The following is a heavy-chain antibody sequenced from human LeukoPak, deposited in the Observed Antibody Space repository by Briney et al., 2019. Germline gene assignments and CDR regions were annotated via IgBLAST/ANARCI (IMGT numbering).Heavy chain of an antibody. CDR3: ARAGYCSSTSCYRYYYYYMDV. D-gene: IGHD2-2*01. V-gene: IGHV4-61*02. Sequence: SQTLSLTCTVSGGSISSGSYYWSWIRQPAGKGLEWIGRIYTSGSTNYNPSLKSRVTISVDTSKNQFSLKLSSVTAADTAVYYCARAGYCSSTSCYRYYYYYMDVWGKGTTVTVSS. CDR1: GGSISSGSYY. CDR2: IYTSGST. J-gene: IGHJ6*03.